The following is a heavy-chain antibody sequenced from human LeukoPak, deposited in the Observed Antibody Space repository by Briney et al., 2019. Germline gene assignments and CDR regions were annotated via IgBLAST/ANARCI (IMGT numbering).Heavy chain of an antibody. CDR1: GGTFSSYA. CDR3: ARDDSSGWLAFDY. V-gene: IGHV1-69*04. CDR2: IIPILGIA. J-gene: IGHJ4*02. D-gene: IGHD6-19*01. Sequence: SVRVSCKASGGTFSSYAISWVRQAPGQGLEWMGRIIPILGIANYAQKFQGRVTITADKSTNTAYMELSSLRSEDTAVYYCARDDSSGWLAFDYWGQGTLVTVSS.